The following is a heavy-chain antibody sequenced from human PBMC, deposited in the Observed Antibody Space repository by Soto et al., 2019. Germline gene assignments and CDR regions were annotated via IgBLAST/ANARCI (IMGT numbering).Heavy chain of an antibody. CDR3: ARDRGSAIRGYYYYGMDV. V-gene: IGHV3-33*01. CDR1: GFTFSSYG. J-gene: IGHJ6*02. Sequence: GGSLRLSCAASGFTFSSYGMHWVRQAPGKGLECVAVIWYDGSNKYYADSVKGRFTITRDNSKNTLYLQMNSLRAEDTAVYYCARDRGSAIRGYYYYGMDVWGQGTTVTVSS. CDR2: IWYDGSNK.